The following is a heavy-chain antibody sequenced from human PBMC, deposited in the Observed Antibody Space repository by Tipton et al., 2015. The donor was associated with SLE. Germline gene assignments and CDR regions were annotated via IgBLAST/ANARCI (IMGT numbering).Heavy chain of an antibody. CDR2: INHSGST. V-gene: IGHV4-34*01. CDR3: ARDSAAADWYFDL. Sequence: TLSLTCAVYGGSFSGYYWSWIRQPPGKGLEWIGEINHSGSTNYNPSLKSRVTISVDASKNQFSLKLSSVTAADTAVYYCARDSAAADWYFDLWGRGTLVTVSS. J-gene: IGHJ2*01. D-gene: IGHD6-13*01. CDR1: GGSFSGYY.